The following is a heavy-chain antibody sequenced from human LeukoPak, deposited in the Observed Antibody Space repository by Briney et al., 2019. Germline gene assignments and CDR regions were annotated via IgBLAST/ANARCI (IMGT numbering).Heavy chain of an antibody. Sequence: GESLKISCKGSGYSFTSYWIGWVRQMPGKGLEWMGIIYPGDSDTRYSPSFQGQVTISADKSISTAYLQWSSLKASDTAMHYCARRISSSWTVDLFDYWGQGTLVTVSS. CDR2: IYPGDSDT. D-gene: IGHD6-13*01. CDR1: GYSFTSYW. V-gene: IGHV5-51*01. J-gene: IGHJ4*02. CDR3: ARRISSSWTVDLFDY.